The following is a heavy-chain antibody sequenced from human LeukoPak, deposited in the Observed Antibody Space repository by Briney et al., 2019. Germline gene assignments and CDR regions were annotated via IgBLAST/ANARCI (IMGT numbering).Heavy chain of an antibody. V-gene: IGHV1-69*05. CDR1: GGTFSSHA. Sequence: GASVKVSCKASGGTFSSHAISWVRQAPGQGLEWMGGINPIFHTPTYAKKFQGRLTITKDESMSTASMDLSSLISDDTAVYYCARGRTTGEFDYWGQGTQVTVSS. CDR2: INPIFHTP. CDR3: ARGRTTGEFDY. D-gene: IGHD4-11*01. J-gene: IGHJ4*02.